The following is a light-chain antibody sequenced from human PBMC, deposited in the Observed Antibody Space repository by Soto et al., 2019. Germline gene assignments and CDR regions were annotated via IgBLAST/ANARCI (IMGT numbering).Light chain of an antibody. Sequence: ENVLTQSPGTLSLSPGERVTLSCRASQSVSSSYLAWYQQKPGQAPRLLIYGASDRATGIPDRFSGSGSGTDFTLTISRLEPEDFAVHYCQQYGSSLSITFGQGTRLEIK. J-gene: IGKJ5*01. CDR2: GAS. V-gene: IGKV3-20*01. CDR3: QQYGSSLSIT. CDR1: QSVSSSY.